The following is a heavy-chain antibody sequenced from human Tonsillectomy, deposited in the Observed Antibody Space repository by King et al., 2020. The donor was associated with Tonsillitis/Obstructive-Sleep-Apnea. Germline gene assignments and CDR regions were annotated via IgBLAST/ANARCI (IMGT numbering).Heavy chain of an antibody. CDR3: ARLGFCSGGSCYWFDY. D-gene: IGHD2-15*01. CDR1: GGSISSSSYY. CDR2: IYYSGST. V-gene: IGHV4-39*01. Sequence: VQLQESGPGLVKPSETLSLTCTVSGGSISSSSYYWGWIRQPPGQGLEWIGSIYYSGSTYYNPSLKSRITISVDTSKNQFSLKLSSVTAADTAVYYCARLGFCSGGSCYWFDYWGQGTLVTVSS. J-gene: IGHJ4*02.